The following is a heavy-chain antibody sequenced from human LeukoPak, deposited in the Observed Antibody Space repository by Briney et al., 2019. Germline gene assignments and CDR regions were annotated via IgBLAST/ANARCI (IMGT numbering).Heavy chain of an antibody. CDR3: ATPPTVTRNY. D-gene: IGHD4-17*01. V-gene: IGHV3-66*01. Sequence: GGSLRLSCAASGFTVSNNYMSWVRQAPGKGLEWVSVIYSGGNTYYADSVKGRFTISRDNSKNTLYLQMNSLRAEDTAVYFCATPPTVTRNYWGQGILVTVSS. CDR2: IYSGGNT. J-gene: IGHJ4*02. CDR1: GFTVSNNY.